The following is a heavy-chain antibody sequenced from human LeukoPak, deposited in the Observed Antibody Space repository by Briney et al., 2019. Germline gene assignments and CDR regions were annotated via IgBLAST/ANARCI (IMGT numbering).Heavy chain of an antibody. V-gene: IGHV3-43*02. CDR3: VREQFSHTSNYFDN. D-gene: IGHD5-24*01. CDR1: GFMFDDYA. CDR2: ISGDGVSS. Sequence: PGGSLRISCAASGFMFDDYAMRWVRQVPGRGLEWVSLISGDGVSSFYADSVKGRFTISRDNNNSSLSLQMRRLTTEDTAFYYCVREQFSHTSNYFDNWGQGILVTVSS. J-gene: IGHJ4*02.